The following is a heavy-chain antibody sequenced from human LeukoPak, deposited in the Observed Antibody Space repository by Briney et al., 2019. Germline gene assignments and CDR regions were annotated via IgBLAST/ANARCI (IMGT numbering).Heavy chain of an antibody. CDR2: ISCYNGDT. CDR1: GYTFTHHG. Sequence: ASVKVSCKASGYTFTHHGISWVRQAPGQGLEWMGWISCYNGDTIYAQNVQGRVTMTTDASTRTAYIEVRNLRSDDTAMNYCARDPSNSSGYHAHFDSWGQGTLVTVSS. J-gene: IGHJ4*02. V-gene: IGHV1-18*01. D-gene: IGHD3-22*01. CDR3: ARDPSNSSGYHAHFDS.